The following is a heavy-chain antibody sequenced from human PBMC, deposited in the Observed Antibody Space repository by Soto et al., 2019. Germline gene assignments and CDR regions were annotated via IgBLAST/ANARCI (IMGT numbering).Heavy chain of an antibody. CDR3: TSRRDGPAADPLDY. CDR1: GFPFSDSA. CDR2: IRNKTHNYAT. V-gene: IGHV3-73*02. J-gene: IGHJ4*01. D-gene: IGHD2-2*01. Sequence: EVQLVESGGGLVQPGGSLKLSCAASGFPFSDSAMYWFRQASGKGLEGFGRIRNKTHNYATAYTASVKGRFTISRDDSKNTVYLQMNSLKLEYTAVYYCTSRRDGPAADPLDYCGHGTQVTVYS.